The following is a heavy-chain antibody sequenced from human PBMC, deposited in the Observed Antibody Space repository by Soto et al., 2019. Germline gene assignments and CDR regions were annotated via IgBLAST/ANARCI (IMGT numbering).Heavy chain of an antibody. CDR2: IYYSGST. Sequence: SETLSLTCTVSGGSVSSGSYYWSWIRQPPGKGLEWIGYIYYSGSTNYNPSLKSRVTISVDTSKNQFSLKLSSVTAADTAVYYCARATIFGVVIFDYFDYWGQGTLVTVSS. D-gene: IGHD3-3*01. CDR1: GGSVSSGSYY. CDR3: ARATIFGVVIFDYFDY. J-gene: IGHJ4*02. V-gene: IGHV4-61*01.